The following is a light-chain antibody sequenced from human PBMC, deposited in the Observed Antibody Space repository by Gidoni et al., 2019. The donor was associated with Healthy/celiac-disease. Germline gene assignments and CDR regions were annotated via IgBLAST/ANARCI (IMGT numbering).Light chain of an antibody. J-gene: IGKJ4*01. CDR1: QSISNY. Sequence: DIQMTQSPSSLSASVGDRVTITCRASQSISNYLNWYQQKPGKAPKLLIYAASSLQSGVPSRFSGSGSGTDFTLTISRLQPEDFATYYCQQSYSTLTFGGXTKVEIK. V-gene: IGKV1-39*01. CDR3: QQSYSTLT. CDR2: AAS.